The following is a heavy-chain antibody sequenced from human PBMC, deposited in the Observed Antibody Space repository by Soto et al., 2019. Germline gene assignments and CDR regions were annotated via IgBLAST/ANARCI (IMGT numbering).Heavy chain of an antibody. CDR1: GGTFGTYT. V-gene: IGHV1-69*02. D-gene: IGHD1-1*01. CDR3: ARGTTY. Sequence: QVKLVQSGAEVKKPGSSVKVSCKASGGTFGTYTISWVRQAPGQGLEWMGRIIPYLDITDYAQKFQGRFTIAADKSTTTAYMELNSLRSEDTAVYFCARGTTYWGQGTLVTVSS. CDR2: IIPYLDIT. J-gene: IGHJ4*02.